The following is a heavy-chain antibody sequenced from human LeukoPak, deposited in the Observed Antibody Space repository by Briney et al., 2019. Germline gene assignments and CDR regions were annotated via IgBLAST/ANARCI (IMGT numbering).Heavy chain of an antibody. Sequence: GASVKVSCKASGYTFTSYGISWVRQAPGQGLEWMGWIGADNGNTNYAQKLQGRVTMTTDTSTSTAYMELRSLRSDDTAVYYCARVGTIFGVALDYYGMDVWGQGTTVTVSS. CDR2: IGADNGNT. D-gene: IGHD3-3*01. J-gene: IGHJ6*02. V-gene: IGHV1-18*01. CDR3: ARVGTIFGVALDYYGMDV. CDR1: GYTFTSYG.